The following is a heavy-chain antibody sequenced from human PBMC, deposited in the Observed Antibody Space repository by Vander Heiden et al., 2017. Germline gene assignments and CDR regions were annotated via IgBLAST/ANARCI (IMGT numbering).Heavy chain of an antibody. V-gene: IGHV3-48*01. J-gene: IGHJ3*02. Sequence: EVQLVESGGGLVQPGGSLSLSCAASGFTFSSYSMSWVRQAPGKGLEWVSYISSSSSTIYYADSVKGRFTISRDNAKNSLYLQMNSLRAEDTAVYYCARDKVGATSAWNDAFDIWGQGTMVTVSS. D-gene: IGHD1-26*01. CDR1: GFTFSSYS. CDR2: ISSSSSTI. CDR3: ARDKVGATSAWNDAFDI.